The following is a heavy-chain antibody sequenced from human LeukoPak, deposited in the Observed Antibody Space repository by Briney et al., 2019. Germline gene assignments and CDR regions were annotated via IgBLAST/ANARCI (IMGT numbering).Heavy chain of an antibody. J-gene: IGHJ3*02. CDR3: ARPYPTVTGAFDI. Sequence: GESLKISCKGSGYSFTSYWSGWVRQMPGKGLEWMGIIYPGDSDTRYSPSFQGQVTISADKSISTAYLQWSSLKASDTAMYYCARPYPTVTGAFDIWGQGTMVTVSS. V-gene: IGHV5-51*01. D-gene: IGHD4-17*01. CDR1: GYSFTSYW. CDR2: IYPGDSDT.